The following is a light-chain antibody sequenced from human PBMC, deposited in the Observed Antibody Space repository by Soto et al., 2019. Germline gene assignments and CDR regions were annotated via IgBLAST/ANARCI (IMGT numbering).Light chain of an antibody. Sequence: DIQMTQSPSTLSASVGDRVTITCRASQSVSYWLAWYQQKPGKAPKLLIYKASSLESGVPSRFSGRGSGTEFTLTISSLQPDDFATYYCQQYNNNWTFGQGTKVEIK. J-gene: IGKJ1*01. CDR1: QSVSYW. CDR2: KAS. CDR3: QQYNNNWT. V-gene: IGKV1-5*03.